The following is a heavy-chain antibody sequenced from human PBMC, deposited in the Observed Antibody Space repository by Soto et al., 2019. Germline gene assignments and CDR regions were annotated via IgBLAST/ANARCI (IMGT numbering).Heavy chain of an antibody. CDR3: ARDRIAVAGTGKNWFDP. D-gene: IGHD6-19*01. V-gene: IGHV4-31*03. J-gene: IGHJ5*02. Sequence: SETLSLTCTVSGGSISSGGYYWSRIRQHPGKGLEWIGYIYYSGSTYCNPSLKSRVTISVDTSKNQFSLKLSSVTAADTAVYYCARDRIAVAGTGKNWFDPWGQGTLVTVSS. CDR1: GGSISSGGYY. CDR2: IYYSGST.